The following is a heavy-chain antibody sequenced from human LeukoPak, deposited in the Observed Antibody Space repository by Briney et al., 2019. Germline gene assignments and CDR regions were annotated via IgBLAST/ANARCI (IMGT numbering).Heavy chain of an antibody. CDR2: INPNSGGT. D-gene: IGHD3-10*01. CDR1: GYTLTGYY. V-gene: IGHV1-2*02. Sequence: ASVKVSCKTSGYTLTGYYMHWVRQAPGQGLEWMGWINPNSGGTNYAQKFQGRVTMTRDTSISTAYMELSRLRSVDTAVYYCARANMVGGVGSSFDRTWFTPWGKGPLVTV. J-gene: IGHJ5*02. CDR3: ARANMVGGVGSSFDRTWFTP.